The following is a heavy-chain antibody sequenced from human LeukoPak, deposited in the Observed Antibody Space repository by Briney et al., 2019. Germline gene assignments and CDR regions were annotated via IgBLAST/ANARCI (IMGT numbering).Heavy chain of an antibody. CDR3: ARSFGEGFDP. D-gene: IGHD3-10*01. CDR1: GFTFDDYA. J-gene: IGHJ5*02. V-gene: IGHV3-74*01. CDR2: INSDGSST. Sequence: PGRSLRLSCAASGFTFDDYAMHWVRQAPGKGLVWVSRINSDGSSTSYADSVKGRFTISRDNAKNTLYLQMNSLRAEDTAVYYCARSFGEGFDPWGQGTLVTVSS.